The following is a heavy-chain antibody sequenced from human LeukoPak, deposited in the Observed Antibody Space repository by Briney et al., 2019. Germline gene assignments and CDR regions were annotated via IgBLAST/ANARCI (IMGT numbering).Heavy chain of an antibody. Sequence: SVKVSCKASGGTFSSYAISWVRQAPGQGLEWMGGIIPIFGTANYAQKFQGRVTITADKYTSTAYMELSSLRSEDTAVYYCATGRRYCSGGSCYSRDYYGMDVWGKGTTVTVSS. D-gene: IGHD2-15*01. CDR1: GGTFSSYA. CDR2: IIPIFGTA. J-gene: IGHJ6*04. CDR3: ATGRRYCSGGSCYSRDYYGMDV. V-gene: IGHV1-69*06.